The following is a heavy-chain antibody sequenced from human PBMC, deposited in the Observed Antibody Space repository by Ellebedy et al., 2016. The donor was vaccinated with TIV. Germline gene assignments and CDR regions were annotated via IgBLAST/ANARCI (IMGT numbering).Heavy chain of an antibody. Sequence: GESLKISCAASGFTFSDYTMNWVRQAPGKGLEWVSSISSSGSYIYYADSAKGRFTISRDNAKNSLYLQMNSLRAEDTAVYYCARDTSGQTIDHWGQGTLVTVSS. V-gene: IGHV3-21*01. D-gene: IGHD5-12*01. J-gene: IGHJ4*02. CDR3: ARDTSGQTIDH. CDR2: ISSSGSYI. CDR1: GFTFSDYT.